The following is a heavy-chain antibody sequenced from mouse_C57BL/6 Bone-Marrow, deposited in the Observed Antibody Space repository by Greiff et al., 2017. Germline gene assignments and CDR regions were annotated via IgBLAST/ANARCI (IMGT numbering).Heavy chain of an antibody. J-gene: IGHJ1*03. CDR1: GYTFTSYD. CDR3: ARLEFDGSRGGWYFDV. D-gene: IGHD1-1*01. V-gene: IGHV1-85*01. CDR2: IYPRDGST. Sequence: QVQLQQSGPELVKPGASVKLSCKASGYTFTSYDINWVKQRPGQGLEWIGWIYPRDGSTKYNEKFKGKATLTVDTSSSTAYMELHSLTSEDSAVYFCARLEFDGSRGGWYFDVWGTGTTVTVSS.